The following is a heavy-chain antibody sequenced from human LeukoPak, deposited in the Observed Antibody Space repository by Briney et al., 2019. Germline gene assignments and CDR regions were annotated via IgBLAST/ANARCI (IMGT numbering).Heavy chain of an antibody. CDR3: AKAKIAAAGTGAFDV. CDR1: GFTLSSYG. D-gene: IGHD6-13*01. V-gene: IGHV3-23*01. J-gene: IGHJ3*01. CDR2: FSASDGSA. Sequence: GGSLRLSCAASGFTLSSYGMTWVRQAPGKGLEWVSAFSASDGSAQYAESVRGRFTISRDNSKNTVYLQMESLRAEDTAVYYCAKAKIAAAGTGAFDVWGQGTTVTVSS.